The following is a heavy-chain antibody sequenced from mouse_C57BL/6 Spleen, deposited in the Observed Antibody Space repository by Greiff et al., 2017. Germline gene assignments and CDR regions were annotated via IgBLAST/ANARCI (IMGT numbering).Heavy chain of an antibody. J-gene: IGHJ2*01. CDR3: ARGNRDFDD. Sequence: VHVKQSGPELVKPGASVKISCKASGYSFTDYNMNWVKQTNGKSLEWIGVINPYSGTTCYNPQFKGKATLTVNQSSSTAYMQRNSLTSEDSAVYYSARGNRDFDDWGQGTTLTVSS. CDR2: INPYSGTT. V-gene: IGHV1-39*01. CDR1: GYSFTDYN.